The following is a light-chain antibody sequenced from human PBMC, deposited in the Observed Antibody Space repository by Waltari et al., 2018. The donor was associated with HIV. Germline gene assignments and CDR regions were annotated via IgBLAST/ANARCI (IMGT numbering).Light chain of an antibody. CDR2: DVT. V-gene: IGLV2-8*01. CDR1: SSDVGGYHF. CDR3: SSYAGSNNFV. J-gene: IGLJ2*01. Sequence: QSALTQPPSASGSPGQSVTISCTGTSSDVGGYHFVSWYQQYPGQAPKLMIYDVTKRPSGVPARFSGSKSGNTASLTVSGLQAEDEADYYCSSYAGSNNFVFGGGTKVTVL.